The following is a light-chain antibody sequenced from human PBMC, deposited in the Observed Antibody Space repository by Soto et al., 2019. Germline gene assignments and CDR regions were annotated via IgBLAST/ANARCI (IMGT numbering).Light chain of an antibody. J-gene: IGLJ1*01. CDR2: DVS. V-gene: IGLV2-14*01. CDR1: SSDVGGYNY. Sequence: SALPQPASLSGSPGQSITISRTGTSSDVGGYNYVSWYQQHPGKAPKLMIYDVSNRPSGVSNRFSGSKSGNTASLTISGLQAEDEADYYCSSYTSSSTDVFGTGTKVTVL. CDR3: SSYTSSSTDV.